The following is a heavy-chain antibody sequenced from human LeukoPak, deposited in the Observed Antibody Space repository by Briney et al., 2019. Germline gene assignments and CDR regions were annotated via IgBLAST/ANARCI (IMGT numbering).Heavy chain of an antibody. V-gene: IGHV4-31*03. CDR1: GGSISSGNYY. D-gene: IGHD3-3*01. CDR3: ARKEWVPYYFDY. J-gene: IGHJ4*02. CDR2: IYYSGST. Sequence: SETLSLTCTVSGGSISSGNYYWSWIRQHPGKGLEWIGYIYYSGSTYYNPSLKSRVIISVDTSKNQFSLKLSSVTAADTAVYYCARKEWVPYYFDYWGQGTLVTVSS.